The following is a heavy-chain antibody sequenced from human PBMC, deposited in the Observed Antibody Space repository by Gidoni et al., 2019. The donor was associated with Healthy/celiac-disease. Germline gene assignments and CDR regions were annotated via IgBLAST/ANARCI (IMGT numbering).Heavy chain of an antibody. J-gene: IGHJ4*02. D-gene: IGHD3-22*01. CDR2: ISLNSGSI. CDR3: AKTRPDYYDSSGYPPAPYYFDY. V-gene: IGHV3-9*01. Sequence: EVQLVESGGGLVQPGRSLRLSCAASGFTFADYAMHCLRQAPGKGLGWLSGISLNSGSIGYADSVNGRFTISRDNAKNSLYLQMNSLRAEDTALYYCAKTRPDYYDSSGYPPAPYYFDYWGQGTLVTFSS. CDR1: GFTFADYA.